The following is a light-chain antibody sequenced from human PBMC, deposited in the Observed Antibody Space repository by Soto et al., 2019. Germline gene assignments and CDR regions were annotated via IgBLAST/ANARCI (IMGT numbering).Light chain of an antibody. V-gene: IGKV1-39*01. CDR1: QSISSY. J-gene: IGKJ3*01. CDR3: QQSYSSPFT. CDR2: AAS. Sequence: DIQMTQSPSSLSASVGDRVTITCRASQSISSYLNWYQQKPGKAPYLLIYAASSLQSGVPSKFSGSGSRTDFTLTISSLQPEDFATYYCQQSYSSPFTFGPGTKVDIK.